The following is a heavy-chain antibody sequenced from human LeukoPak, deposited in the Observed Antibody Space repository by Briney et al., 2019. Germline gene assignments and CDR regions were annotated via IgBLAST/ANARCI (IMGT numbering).Heavy chain of an antibody. V-gene: IGHV4-39*07. CDR2: IYYTGST. D-gene: IGHD1-26*01. CDR3: ARVPIGAFRLATYFDY. J-gene: IGHJ4*02. CDR1: GGSIRSSSYY. Sequence: SETLSLTCTVSGGSIRSSSYYWGWIRQPPGKGLEWIGCIYYTGSTYYNPSLKSRLTISVDTSKSQFSLKVNSVTAADTAVYYCARVPIGAFRLATYFDYWGQGTLVTVSS.